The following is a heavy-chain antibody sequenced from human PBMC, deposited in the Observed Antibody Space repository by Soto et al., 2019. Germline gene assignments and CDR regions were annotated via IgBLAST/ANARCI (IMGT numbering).Heavy chain of an antibody. Sequence: SETLSLTCTVSGGSISSYYWSWIRQPPGKGLEWIGYIYYSGSTNYNPSLKSRVTISVDTSKNQFSLKLSSVTAADTAVYYCARAELLVPYYFDYSGQGPLVTVSS. CDR1: GGSISSYY. V-gene: IGHV4-59*01. J-gene: IGHJ4*02. CDR2: IYYSGST. D-gene: IGHD1-26*01. CDR3: ARAELLVPYYFDY.